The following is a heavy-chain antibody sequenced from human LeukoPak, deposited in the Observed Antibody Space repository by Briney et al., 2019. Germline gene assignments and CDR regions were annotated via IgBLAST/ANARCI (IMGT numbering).Heavy chain of an antibody. CDR3: ARDYDYGGNSPSSGFDP. D-gene: IGHD4-23*01. V-gene: IGHV1-46*01. CDR2: INPSGGST. CDR1: GYTFTSYY. Sequence: ASVKVSCKASGYTFTSYYMHWVRQAPGQGLEWMGIINPSGGSTSYAQKFQGRVTMTRDMSTSTVYMELSSLRSEDTAVYYCARDYDYGGNSPSSGFDPWGQGTLVTVSS. J-gene: IGHJ5*02.